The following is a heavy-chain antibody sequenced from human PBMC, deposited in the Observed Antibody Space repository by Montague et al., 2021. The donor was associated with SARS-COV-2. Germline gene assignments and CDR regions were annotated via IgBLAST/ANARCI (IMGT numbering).Heavy chain of an antibody. CDR2: IYYSGST. D-gene: IGHD2-2*01. Sequence: TLSLTCTVSGGSISSGGYYWSWIRQHPGKGLEWIGYIYYSGSTYYNPSLKSRVTISVDTSKNQFSLKLSSVTAADTTVYYCATVSLGYCSITSCYGPHYGMDVWGQGTTVTVSS. J-gene: IGHJ6*02. CDR3: ATVSLGYCSITSCYGPHYGMDV. V-gene: IGHV4-31*03. CDR1: GGSISSGGYY.